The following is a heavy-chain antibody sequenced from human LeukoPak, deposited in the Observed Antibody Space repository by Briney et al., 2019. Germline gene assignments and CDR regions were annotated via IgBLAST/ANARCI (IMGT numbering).Heavy chain of an antibody. D-gene: IGHD3-3*01. CDR3: ARGYYDFWSGFIWFDP. V-gene: IGHV1-8*01. CDR1: GYTFTSYD. J-gene: IGHJ5*02. CDR2: MNPNSGNT. Sequence: ASVKVSCKASGYTFTSYDTNWVRQATGQGLEWMGWMNPNSGNTGYAQKFQGRVTVTRNTSISTAYMELSSLRSEDTAVYYCARGYYDFWSGFIWFDPWGQGTLVTVSS.